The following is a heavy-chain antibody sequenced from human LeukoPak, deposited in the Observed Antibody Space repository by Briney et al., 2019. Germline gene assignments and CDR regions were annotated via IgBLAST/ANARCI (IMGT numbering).Heavy chain of an antibody. CDR1: GFTFSSYA. CDR2: ISGSGGST. J-gene: IGHJ5*02. D-gene: IGHD3-3*01. Sequence: LTGASLKISCAASGFTFSSYAMSWVRQAPGKGLEWVSAISGSGGSTYYADSVKGRFTISRDNSKNTLYLQMNSLRAEDTAVYYCAKVNSAYDFWSGYYTSVSGWFDPWGQGTLVTVSS. V-gene: IGHV3-23*01. CDR3: AKVNSAYDFWSGYYTSVSGWFDP.